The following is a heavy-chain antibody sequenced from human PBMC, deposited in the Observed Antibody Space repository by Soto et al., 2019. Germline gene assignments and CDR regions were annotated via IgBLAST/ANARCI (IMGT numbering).Heavy chain of an antibody. J-gene: IGHJ4*02. CDR3: AGEVYKYYYHSSGYPEVIDY. V-gene: IGHV7-4-1*01. CDR2: INTNTGNP. CDR1: GYTFTSYA. Sequence: ASVKVSCKASGYTFTSYAMNWVRQAPGQGLEWMGWINTNTGNPTYAQGFTGRFVFSLDTSVSTAYLQICRLKAEDTAVYYCAGEVYKYYYHSSGYPEVIDYWGQGTLVTVYS. D-gene: IGHD3-22*01.